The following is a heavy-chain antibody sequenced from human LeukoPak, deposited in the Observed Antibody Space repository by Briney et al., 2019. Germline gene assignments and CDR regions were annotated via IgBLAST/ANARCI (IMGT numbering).Heavy chain of an antibody. Sequence: SVKVSCKASGGTFSSYAISWVRQAPGQGLEWMGGIVPIFGTANYAQKFQGRVTITADESTSTAYMELSSLRSEDTAVYYCARAGSVGAIQEAFDYWGQGTLVTVSS. D-gene: IGHD1-26*01. CDR1: GGTFSSYA. CDR3: ARAGSVGAIQEAFDY. J-gene: IGHJ4*02. V-gene: IGHV1-69*01. CDR2: IVPIFGTA.